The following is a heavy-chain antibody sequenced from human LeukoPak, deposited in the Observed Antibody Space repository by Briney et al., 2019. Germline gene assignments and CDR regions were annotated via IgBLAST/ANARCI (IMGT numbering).Heavy chain of an antibody. CDR2: ISGSGGST. CDR3: AKKYSSGWFGVHDALDI. CDR1: GFTFSSYA. Sequence: AGGSLRLSCAASGFTFSSYAMSWVRQAPGKGLEWVSAISGSGGSTYYADSVKGRFTISRDNSKNTPYLQMNSLRAEDTAVYYCAKKYSSGWFGVHDALDIWGQGTMVTVSS. D-gene: IGHD6-19*01. J-gene: IGHJ3*02. V-gene: IGHV3-23*01.